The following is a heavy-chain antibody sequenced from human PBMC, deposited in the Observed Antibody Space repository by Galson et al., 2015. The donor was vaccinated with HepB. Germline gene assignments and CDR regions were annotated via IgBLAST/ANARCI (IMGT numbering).Heavy chain of an antibody. V-gene: IGHV3-23*01. CDR2: ISGNGGST. D-gene: IGHD3-10*01. J-gene: IGHJ4*02. CDR3: ARGRYDSGSYFLDY. CDR1: GFTFNNYA. Sequence: SLRLSCAASGFTFNNYAINWVRQAPGKGLERVSVISGNGGSTYHADSVKGRFTISRDNSKNTVYLQMNSLRAEDTAIYYCARGRYDSGSYFLDYWGQGTLLTVSS.